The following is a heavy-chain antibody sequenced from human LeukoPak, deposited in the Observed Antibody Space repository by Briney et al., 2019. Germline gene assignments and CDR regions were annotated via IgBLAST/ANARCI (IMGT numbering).Heavy chain of an antibody. CDR2: ISSSSSYI. D-gene: IGHD7-27*01. CDR1: GFTFSSYS. CDR3: ARDRLAGDVGNAFDI. Sequence: GGSLRLSCAASGFTFSSYSMNWVRQAPGKGLEWVSSISSSSSYIYYADSVKGRFTISRDNAKNSLYLQMNSLRAEGTAVYYCARDRLAGDVGNAFDIWGQGTMVTVSS. V-gene: IGHV3-21*01. J-gene: IGHJ3*02.